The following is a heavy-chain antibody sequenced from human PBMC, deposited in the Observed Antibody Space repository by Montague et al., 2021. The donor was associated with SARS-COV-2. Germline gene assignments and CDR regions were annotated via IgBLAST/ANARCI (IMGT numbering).Heavy chain of an antibody. CDR2: MSGSDVRR. Sequence: SRRLSCAASGFLFSNYAMTWVRQAPGKGLEWVSTMSGSDVRRDYADSVKGRFTISRDSSKNTLYLQMNSLRVEDTAVYYCAKDTATIRIAVALMDVWGQGTTVIVSS. V-gene: IGHV3-23*01. J-gene: IGHJ6*02. D-gene: IGHD6-19*01. CDR1: GFLFSNYA. CDR3: AKDTATIRIAVALMDV.